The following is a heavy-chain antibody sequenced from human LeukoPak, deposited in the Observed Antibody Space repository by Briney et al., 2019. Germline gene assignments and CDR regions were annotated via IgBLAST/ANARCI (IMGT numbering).Heavy chain of an antibody. CDR1: GGSISSGGYC. Sequence: SETLSLTCTVSGGSISSGGYCWSWIRQPPGKGLEWIGYIFHSGSTYYNPSLKNRVTISVDRSKNQFSLKLTSVTAADTAVYYCTREGDYYGSGSPGSFDPWGQGTLVTVSS. D-gene: IGHD3-10*01. J-gene: IGHJ5*02. V-gene: IGHV4-30-2*01. CDR2: IFHSGST. CDR3: TREGDYYGSGSPGSFDP.